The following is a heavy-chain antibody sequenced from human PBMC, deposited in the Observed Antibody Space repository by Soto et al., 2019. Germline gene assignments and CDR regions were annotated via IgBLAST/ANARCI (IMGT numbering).Heavy chain of an antibody. V-gene: IGHV1-18*04. J-gene: IGHJ4*02. Sequence: QVQLVQSGAEVKKPGAAVKVSCKASGYTFTSYGISWVRQAPGQGLEWMGWISAYNGNTNYAQKLQGRVTMTTDTSTSTAYMELRILRSDDTAVYYCARESPYDFWSGVYYFDYWGQGTLVTVSS. CDR1: GYTFTSYG. CDR3: ARESPYDFWSGVYYFDY. CDR2: ISAYNGNT. D-gene: IGHD3-3*01.